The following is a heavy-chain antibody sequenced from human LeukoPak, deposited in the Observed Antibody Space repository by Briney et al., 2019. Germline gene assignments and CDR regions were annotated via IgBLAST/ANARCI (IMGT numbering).Heavy chain of an antibody. CDR3: ARQIVVVPAAINWFDP. CDR2: IYYSGST. Sequence: SETLSLTCTVSGGSISSYYWSWIRQPPGKGLEWIGYIYYSGSTNYNPSLKSRVTISVDTSKNQFSQKLSSVTAADTAVYYCARQIVVVPAAINWFDPWGQGTLVTVSS. CDR1: GGSISSYY. J-gene: IGHJ5*02. D-gene: IGHD2-2*02. V-gene: IGHV4-59*01.